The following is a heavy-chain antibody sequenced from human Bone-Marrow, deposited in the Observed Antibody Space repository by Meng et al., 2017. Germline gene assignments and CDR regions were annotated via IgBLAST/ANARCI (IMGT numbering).Heavy chain of an antibody. D-gene: IGHD4-17*01. J-gene: IGHJ6*02. V-gene: IGHV2-70*20. CDR1: VFSLSTSGMC. CDR2: IDWDDDK. CDR3: ASLSSDYVYYYSYGMDD. Sequence: SGPTLVKPTQTLTLTCTFSVFSLSTSGMCVSWVRQPPGKALECIALIDWDDDKYYSTSLKTRLTISKHTSKNQLILTMTNNDPFDTATYYCASLSSDYVYYYSYGMDDWGQGTAVTVSS.